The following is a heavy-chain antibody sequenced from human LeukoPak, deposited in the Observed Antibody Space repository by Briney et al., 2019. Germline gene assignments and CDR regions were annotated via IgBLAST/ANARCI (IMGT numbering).Heavy chain of an antibody. CDR3: ARGGSSGYYYGYGSPYFDY. V-gene: IGHV1-2*02. D-gene: IGHD3-22*01. CDR1: GYTFIDYY. J-gene: IGHJ4*02. Sequence: ASVKVSCKASGYTFIDYYMHWVRQAPGQGLEWMGWINANTGDTNYAQKFQGRVTMTRDTSVSTAYMELSRLRSNDTAMYYCARGGSSGYYYGYGSPYFDYWGQGTLVTVSS. CDR2: INANTGDT.